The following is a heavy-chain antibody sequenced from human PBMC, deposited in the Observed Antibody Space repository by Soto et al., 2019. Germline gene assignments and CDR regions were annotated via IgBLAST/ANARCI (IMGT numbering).Heavy chain of an antibody. V-gene: IGHV3-48*03. CDR1: GFTFSSYE. CDR2: ISSSGSTI. D-gene: IGHD1-1*01. CDR3: ARRLRGKTYGMDV. J-gene: IGHJ6*02. Sequence: LRLSCAAPGFTFSSYEMNWVRQAPGKGLEWVSYISSSGSTIYYADSVKGRFTISRDNAKNSLYLQMNSLRAEDTAVYYCARRLRGKTYGMDVWGQGTTVTVSS.